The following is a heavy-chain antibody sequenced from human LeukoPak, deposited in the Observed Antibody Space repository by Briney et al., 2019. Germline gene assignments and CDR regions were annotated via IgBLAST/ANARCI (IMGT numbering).Heavy chain of an antibody. CDR3: ARVNKDIVVVPGAMRDTYYFDY. D-gene: IGHD2-2*01. V-gene: IGHV3-23*01. Sequence: GGSLRLSCAASGFTFSSYAMNWVRQAPGKGLEWVSTISGSGGSTYNADSVKGRFTIARDNSKNTLYLQMNSLRAEDTAVYFCARVNKDIVVVPGAMRDTYYFDYWGQGTLVTVSS. CDR2: ISGSGGST. CDR1: GFTFSSYA. J-gene: IGHJ4*02.